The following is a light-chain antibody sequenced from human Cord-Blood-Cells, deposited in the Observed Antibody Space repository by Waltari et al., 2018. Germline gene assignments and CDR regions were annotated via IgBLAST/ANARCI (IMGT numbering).Light chain of an antibody. CDR3: SSYTSSSTWV. J-gene: IGLJ3*02. Sequence: QSALTQPASVSGSPGQSITISCTGTSSDVGGYNYVSWYQQHPGKAPKLMIYDVSNRPSGVSNRCSCSKSGYTASLTISGLQAEDEADYYCSSYTSSSTWVFGGGTKLTVL. CDR2: DVS. CDR1: SSDVGGYNY. V-gene: IGLV2-14*01.